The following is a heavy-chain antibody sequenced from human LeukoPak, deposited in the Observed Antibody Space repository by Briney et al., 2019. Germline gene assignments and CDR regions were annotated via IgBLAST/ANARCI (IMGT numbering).Heavy chain of an antibody. V-gene: IGHV1-2*02. J-gene: IGHJ4*02. Sequence: ASVKVSCRASGYTFTGYYMHWVRQAPGQGLEWMGWINPNSGGTNYAQKFQGRVTMTRDTSISTAYMELSRLRSDDTAVYYCARDGVEQLVRFDYWGQGTLVTVSS. D-gene: IGHD6-13*01. CDR3: ARDGVEQLVRFDY. CDR1: GYTFTGYY. CDR2: INPNSGGT.